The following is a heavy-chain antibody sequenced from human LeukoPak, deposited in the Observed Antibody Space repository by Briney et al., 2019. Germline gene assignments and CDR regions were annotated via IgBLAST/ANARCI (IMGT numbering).Heavy chain of an antibody. CDR2: ISGSGGNT. Sequence: GGSLRLSCAASGFTFSSYSMNWVRQAPGKGLEWVSSISGSGGNTYYADSVKGRFTISRDYSKNTLYLQMNSLRTEETAVYYCAKGPAMVRGTFDPWGQGTLVTVSS. CDR1: GFTFSSYS. J-gene: IGHJ5*02. V-gene: IGHV3-23*01. CDR3: AKGPAMVRGTFDP. D-gene: IGHD3-10*01.